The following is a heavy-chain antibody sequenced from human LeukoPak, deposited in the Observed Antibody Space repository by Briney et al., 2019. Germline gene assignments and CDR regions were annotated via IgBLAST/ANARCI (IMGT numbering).Heavy chain of an antibody. V-gene: IGHV1-69*05. J-gene: IGHJ6*03. CDR3: ARAYFYYYYMDV. Sequence: SVKVSCKASGGTFSSYAISWVQQAPGQGLEWMGGIIPIFGTANYAQKFQGRVTITTDESTSTAYMELSSLRSEDTAVYYCARAYFYYYYMDVWGKGTTVTVSS. CDR1: GGTFSSYA. CDR2: IIPIFGTA.